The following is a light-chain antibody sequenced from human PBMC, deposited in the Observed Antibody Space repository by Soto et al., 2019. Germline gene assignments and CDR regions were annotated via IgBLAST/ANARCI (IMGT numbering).Light chain of an antibody. Sequence: QSALTQPASVSGSPGQSITISCTGTSSDVGGYNYVSWYQQHPGKAPKLMIYEVSHRPSGVSNRFSGSTSGKTASLTISGLHAEEDAYYYCSSYTSSSLRVFGGGTKLTVL. CDR3: SSYTSSSLRV. CDR2: EVS. J-gene: IGLJ3*02. CDR1: SSDVGGYNY. V-gene: IGLV2-14*01.